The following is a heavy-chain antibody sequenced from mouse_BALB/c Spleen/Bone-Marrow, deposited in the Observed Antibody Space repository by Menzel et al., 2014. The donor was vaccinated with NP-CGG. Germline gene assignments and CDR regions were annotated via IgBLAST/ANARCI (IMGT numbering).Heavy chain of an antibody. CDR3: TIYDY. Sequence: VQLQQPGPELVKPGASVKISCKASGYTFTDYNIHWVKQNHGRSLEWIGYIYPYNGVTGYNQKFKNKATLTADISSTTAYMELRNLTSEDSAVYFCTIYDYWGLGTTLTVSS. D-gene: IGHD1-1*02. CDR2: IYPYNGVT. J-gene: IGHJ2*01. V-gene: IGHV1S29*02. CDR1: GYTFTDYN.